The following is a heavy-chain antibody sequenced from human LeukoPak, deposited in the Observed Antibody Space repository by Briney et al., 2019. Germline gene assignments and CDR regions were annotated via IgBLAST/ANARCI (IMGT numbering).Heavy chain of an antibody. V-gene: IGHV5-51*01. Sequence: GESLKISCKGSGYSFTSYWIGWVRRMPGKGLEWMGIIYPGDSDTRYSPSFQGQVTISADKSISTAYLQWSSLKASDTAMYYCARRVGYCSSTSCYYFDYWGQGTLVTVSS. CDR2: IYPGDSDT. D-gene: IGHD2-2*01. CDR3: ARRVGYCSSTSCYYFDY. J-gene: IGHJ4*02. CDR1: GYSFTSYW.